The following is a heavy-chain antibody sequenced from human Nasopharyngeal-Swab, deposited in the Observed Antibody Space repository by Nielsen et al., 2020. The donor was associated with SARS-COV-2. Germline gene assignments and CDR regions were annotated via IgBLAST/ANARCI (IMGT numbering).Heavy chain of an antibody. V-gene: IGHV4-30-4*08. D-gene: IGHD2-15*01. CDR3: ARGDQGYCSGGSCYYFDY. CDR1: GGSISSGDYY. Sequence: SETLSLTCTVSGGSISSGDYYWSWIRQPPGKGLEWIGYIYYSGSTYYNPSLKSRVSISVDTSKNQFSLRLSSVTAADTAVYYCARGDQGYCSGGSCYYFDYWGQGTLVTVSS. CDR2: IYYSGST. J-gene: IGHJ4*02.